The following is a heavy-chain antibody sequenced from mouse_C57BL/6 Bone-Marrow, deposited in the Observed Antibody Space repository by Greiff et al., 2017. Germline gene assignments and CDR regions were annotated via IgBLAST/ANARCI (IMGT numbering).Heavy chain of an antibody. V-gene: IGHV1-55*01. J-gene: IGHJ3*01. CDR2: IYPGSGST. Sequence: VQLPQPGAELVTPGASVKMSCKASGYTFTSYWITWVTQRPGQGLEWIGDIYPGSGSTNYNEKFKSKATLTVDTSSSTAYMQLSSLTSEDSAVYYCARGRYDGYFAWFAYWGQGTLVTVSA. CDR3: ARGRYDGYFAWFAY. D-gene: IGHD2-3*01. CDR1: GYTFTSYW.